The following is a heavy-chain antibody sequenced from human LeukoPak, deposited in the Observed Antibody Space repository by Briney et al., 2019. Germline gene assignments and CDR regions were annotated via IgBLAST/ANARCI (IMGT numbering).Heavy chain of an antibody. Sequence: SETLSLTCAVYGGSFSGYYWSWVRQPPGKGLEWIGEINHSGSTNYNPSLKSRVTISVDTSKNQFSLKLNSVTAADTAVYYCARGAPKEIQLWLRLRGVAFDIWGQGTMVTVSS. CDR2: INHSGST. CDR3: ARGAPKEIQLWLRLRGVAFDI. V-gene: IGHV4-34*01. J-gene: IGHJ3*02. CDR1: GGSFSGYY. D-gene: IGHD5-18*01.